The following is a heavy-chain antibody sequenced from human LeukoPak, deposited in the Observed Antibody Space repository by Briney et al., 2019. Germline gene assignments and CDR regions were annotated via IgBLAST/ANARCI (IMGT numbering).Heavy chain of an antibody. CDR3: AREGGLQGSATVVTPGAFDI. CDR1: GGSISSSSYY. D-gene: IGHD4-23*01. CDR2: IYYSGST. J-gene: IGHJ3*02. Sequence: SETLSLTCTVSGGSISSSSYYWGWIRQPPGKGLEWIGYIYYSGSTNYNPSLKSRVTISVDTSKNQFSLKLSSVTAADTAVYYCAREGGLQGSATVVTPGAFDIWGQGTMVTVSS. V-gene: IGHV4-61*05.